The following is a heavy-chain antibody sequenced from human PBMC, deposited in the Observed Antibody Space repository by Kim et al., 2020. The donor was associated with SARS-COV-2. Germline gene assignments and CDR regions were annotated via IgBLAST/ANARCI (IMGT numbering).Heavy chain of an antibody. Sequence: GGSLRLSCAASGFTLSSYSMSWVRQAPGKGLEWVANIKQDGNEKYYVGSVKGRFTISRDNGKQPQYLQMNSLRLEDTAVYYCARGQGMDVWGQGTTVTVSS. J-gene: IGHJ6*02. V-gene: IGHV3-7*01. CDR1: GFTLSSYS. CDR3: ARGQGMDV. CDR2: IKQDGNEK.